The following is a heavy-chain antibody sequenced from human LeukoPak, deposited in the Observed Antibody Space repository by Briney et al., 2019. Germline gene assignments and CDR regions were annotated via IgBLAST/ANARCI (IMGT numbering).Heavy chain of an antibody. V-gene: IGHV3-9*01. CDR2: ISWNSGSI. D-gene: IGHD3-10*01. CDR3: AKGRTYYYGSGSYYNPLDY. CDR1: GFTFDDYA. Sequence: GGSLRLSCAASGFTFDDYAMHWVRQAPGKGLEWVSGISWNSGSIGYADSVKGRFTISRDNAKNSLYLQMNSLRAEDTALYYCAKGRTYYYGSGSYYNPLDYWGQGTLVTVSS. J-gene: IGHJ4*02.